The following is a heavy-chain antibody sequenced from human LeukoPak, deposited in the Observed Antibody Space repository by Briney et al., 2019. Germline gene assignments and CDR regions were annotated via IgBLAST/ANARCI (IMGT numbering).Heavy chain of an antibody. Sequence: ASVKLSCTASGYTLTNYDINWVRQATGQGLEWMGWMNPNSGNTGYAQEFQGRVTITKNTSINTVYMELSSLRSEDTAVYYCARDVARKVQYYYNYMDVWGKGTTVTVSS. CDR2: MNPNSGNT. CDR1: GYTLTNYD. CDR3: ARDVARKVQYYYNYMDV. D-gene: IGHD3-10*02. J-gene: IGHJ6*03. V-gene: IGHV1-8*03.